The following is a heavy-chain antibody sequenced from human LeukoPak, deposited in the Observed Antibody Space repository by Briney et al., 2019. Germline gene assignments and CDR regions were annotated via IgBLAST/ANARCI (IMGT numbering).Heavy chain of an antibody. CDR2: ISSSGGST. J-gene: IGHJ4*02. CDR3: ARTHHPSYGLYYFDY. CDR1: GFTFSSSA. D-gene: IGHD3/OR15-3a*01. V-gene: IGHV3-23*01. Sequence: GGSLRLSCAASGFTFSSSAMNWVRQAPGKGLEWVSAISSSGGSTHYADSVKGRFTISRDNSKNTLYLQMNSLRAEDTAVYYCARTHHPSYGLYYFDYWGQGTLVTVSS.